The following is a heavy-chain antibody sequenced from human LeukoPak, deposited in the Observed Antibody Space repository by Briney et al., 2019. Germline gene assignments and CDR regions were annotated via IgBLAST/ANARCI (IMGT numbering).Heavy chain of an antibody. V-gene: IGHV3-33*08. CDR1: GFTFSSYS. CDR2: MWYDGSNK. J-gene: IGHJ4*02. D-gene: IGHD2-2*01. CDR3: ARGDCSGTSCYLFDY. Sequence: GGSLRLSCAASGFTFSSYSMNWVRQAPGKGLEWVAVMWYDGSNKYYADSVKGRFTISRDNSKNTLYLQMNSLRVEDTAVYYCARGDCSGTSCYLFDYWGQGTLVTVSS.